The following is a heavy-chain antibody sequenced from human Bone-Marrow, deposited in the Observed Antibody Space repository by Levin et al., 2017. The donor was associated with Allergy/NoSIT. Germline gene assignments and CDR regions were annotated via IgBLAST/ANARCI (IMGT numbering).Heavy chain of an antibody. Sequence: GESLKISCAASGFTFTSYGMHWVRQAPGKGLEWVAVIWYSGSRQYYGESVKGRFAISRDSSKNTLFLQMNNLTVEDTAVYFCARDIGYEATFYGLDVWGQGTTVTVSS. CDR3: ARDIGYEATFYGLDV. D-gene: IGHD5-12*01. V-gene: IGHV3-33*01. J-gene: IGHJ6*02. CDR1: GFTFTSYG. CDR2: IWYSGSRQ.